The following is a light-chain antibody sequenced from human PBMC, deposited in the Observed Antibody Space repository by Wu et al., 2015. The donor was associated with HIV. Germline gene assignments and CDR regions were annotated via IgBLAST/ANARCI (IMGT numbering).Light chain of an antibody. CDR3: QQYNNWPRT. V-gene: IGKV3D-15*01. J-gene: IGKJ1*01. CDR1: ENVDT. Sequence: VLTQSPVILSLSPGERATLSCRASENVDTLAWYQQRPGQAPRLLIYQTSKRASGIPARFSGSGSGTEFTLTISSLQSEDFAVYYCQQYNNWPRTFGQGTKVDIK. CDR2: QTS.